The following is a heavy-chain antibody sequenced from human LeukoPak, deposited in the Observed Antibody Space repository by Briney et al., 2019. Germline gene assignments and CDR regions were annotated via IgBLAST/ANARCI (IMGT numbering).Heavy chain of an antibody. Sequence: GGSLRLSCATSGFTFSSFSMNWVRQAPGKGLEWVSYIRGGSSDIHYADSVKGRFTISRDNSKNTLYLQMNSLRAEDTAVYYCARVMTIGDVGAFDIWGQGTMVTVSS. CDR2: IRGGSSDI. CDR1: GFTFSSFS. CDR3: ARVMTIGDVGAFDI. J-gene: IGHJ3*02. D-gene: IGHD3-16*01. V-gene: IGHV3-48*01.